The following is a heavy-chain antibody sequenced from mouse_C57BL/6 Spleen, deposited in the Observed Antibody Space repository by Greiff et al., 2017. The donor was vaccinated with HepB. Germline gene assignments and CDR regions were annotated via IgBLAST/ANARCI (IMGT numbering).Heavy chain of an antibody. CDR1: GYTFTDYN. CDR3: ARARRNYDYDEAMDY. D-gene: IGHD2-4*01. Sequence: VQLQQSGPELVKPGASVKIPCKASGYTFTDYNMDWVKQSHGKSLEWIGDINPNNGGTIYNQKFKGKATLTVDKSSSTAYMELRSLTSEDTAVYYCARARRNYDYDEAMDYWGQGTSVTVSS. J-gene: IGHJ4*01. V-gene: IGHV1-18*01. CDR2: INPNNGGT.